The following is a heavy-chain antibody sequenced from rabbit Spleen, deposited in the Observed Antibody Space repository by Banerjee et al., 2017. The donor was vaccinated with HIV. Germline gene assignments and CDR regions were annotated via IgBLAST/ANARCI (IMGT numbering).Heavy chain of an antibody. CDR2: IDPIFGTT. Sequence: QLVESRGGLVTPGGSLKLSCKASGFTISSNYWMNWVRQAPGKGLEWIGYIDPIFGTTSYASWVNGRFTISSDNAQNTVDLQMNSLTAADTATYFCVRDRANIGGDYGPYYFDLWGQGTLVTVS. V-gene: IGHV1S7*01. J-gene: IGHJ4*01. CDR1: GFTISSNY. D-gene: IGHD2-1*01. CDR3: VRDRANIGGDYGPYYFDL.